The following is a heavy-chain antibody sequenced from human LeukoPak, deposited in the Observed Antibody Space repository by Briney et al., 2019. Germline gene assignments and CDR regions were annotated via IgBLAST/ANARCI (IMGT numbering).Heavy chain of an antibody. V-gene: IGHV1-8*01. J-gene: IGHJ3*02. CDR1: GYTFTSYD. CDR2: MNPNSGNT. D-gene: IGHD3-9*01. CDR3: ARIKDILTGYPRHDAFDI. Sequence: LGASVKVSCKASGYTFTSYDINWVRQATGQGLEWMGWMNPNSGNTGYAQKFQGRVTMTRNTSISTAYMELRSLRSDDTAVYYCARIKDILTGYPRHDAFDIWGQGTMVTVSS.